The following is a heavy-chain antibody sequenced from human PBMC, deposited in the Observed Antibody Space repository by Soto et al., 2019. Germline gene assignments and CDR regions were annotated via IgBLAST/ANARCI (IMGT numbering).Heavy chain of an antibody. V-gene: IGHV3-23*01. CDR3: ARWSYLDY. CDR1: GFSFGSYA. Sequence: PGGYLRLSCAASGFSFGSYALSWVRQAPGKGLEWVSTISGSDGKTFYADAVKGRFSISRDTSQNTLYLQMNSLRADDTAIYYCARWSYLDYWGQGTRVTVSS. J-gene: IGHJ4*02. CDR2: ISGSDGKT. D-gene: IGHD3-3*01.